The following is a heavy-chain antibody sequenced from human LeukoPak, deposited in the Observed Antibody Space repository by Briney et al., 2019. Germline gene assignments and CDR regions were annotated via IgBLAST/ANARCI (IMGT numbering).Heavy chain of an antibody. Sequence: ASVKVSCKASGFTFTSHDYNWVRQATGQGLEWMGWMNPNSGNTGYAQKFQGRVTMTRNTSISTAYMELSSLRSEDTAVYYCARGVRAAADYWGQGTLVTVSS. D-gene: IGHD6-13*01. J-gene: IGHJ4*02. CDR3: ARGVRAAADY. V-gene: IGHV1-8*01. CDR2: MNPNSGNT. CDR1: GFTFTSHD.